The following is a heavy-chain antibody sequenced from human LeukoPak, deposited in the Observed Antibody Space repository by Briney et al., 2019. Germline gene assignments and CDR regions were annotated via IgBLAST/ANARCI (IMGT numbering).Heavy chain of an antibody. D-gene: IGHD1-26*01. CDR3: ARRDENGSYYFDY. CDR2: ISYDGSNK. Sequence: GGSLRLSCAASGFTFSSYAMHWVRQAPGKGLEWVAVISYDGSNKYYADSVKGRFTISRDNSKNTLYLQMNSLRAEDTAVYYCARRDENGSYYFDYWGQGTLVTVSS. J-gene: IGHJ4*02. V-gene: IGHV3-30*04. CDR1: GFTFSSYA.